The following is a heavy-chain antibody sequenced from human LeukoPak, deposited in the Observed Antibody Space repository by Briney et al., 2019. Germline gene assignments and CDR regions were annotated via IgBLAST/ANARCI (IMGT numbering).Heavy chain of an antibody. CDR2: IYYSGST. J-gene: IGHJ5*02. CDR1: GGSISNYY. CDR3: AKGAGGFSYYNWFDP. D-gene: IGHD5-18*01. Sequence: SETLSLTCTVSGGSISNYYWSWIRQSPVKGLEWIGFIYYSGSTNYNHSLKSRVTISVDTSKDQFSLKLASVTAADTAIYYCAKGAGGFSYYNWFDPWGQGTLVTVSS. V-gene: IGHV4-59*12.